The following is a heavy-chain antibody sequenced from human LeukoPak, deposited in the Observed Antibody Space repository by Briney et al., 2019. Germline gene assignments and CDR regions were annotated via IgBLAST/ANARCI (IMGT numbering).Heavy chain of an antibody. CDR2: INPNSGGT. CDR1: GYTFTGYY. V-gene: IGHV1-2*02. D-gene: IGHD3-22*01. J-gene: IGHJ4*02. CDR3: ARDHDLNYYDSSGYPGDY. Sequence: GASVKVSCKASGYTFTGYYMHWVRQAPGQGLEWMGWINPNSGGTNYAQKFQGRVTMTRDTSVSTAYMELSRLRSDDTAVYYCARDHDLNYYDSSGYPGDYWGQGTLVTVSS.